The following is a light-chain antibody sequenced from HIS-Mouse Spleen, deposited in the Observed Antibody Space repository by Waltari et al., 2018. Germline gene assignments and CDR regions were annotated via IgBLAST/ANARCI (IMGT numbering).Light chain of an antibody. Sequence: QSALTQPASVSGSPGQSITIPCTGTRSDGGSYDLVSWYQPHPGQAPKLLIYEGSKRPSGVSNRFSGSKSGNTASLTISGLQAEDEADYYCCSYAGSSTLVFGGGTKLTVL. V-gene: IGLV2-23*01. CDR3: CSYAGSSTLV. CDR1: RSDGGSYDL. J-gene: IGLJ3*02. CDR2: EGS.